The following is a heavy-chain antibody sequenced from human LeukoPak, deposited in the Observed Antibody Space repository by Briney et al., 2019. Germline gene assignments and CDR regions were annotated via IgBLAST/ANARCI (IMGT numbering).Heavy chain of an antibody. V-gene: IGHV4-34*01. D-gene: IGHD2-15*01. CDR2: INHSGST. CDR1: GGSFSGYY. CDR3: AREPRRLRPRAWFDP. J-gene: IGHJ5*02. Sequence: SERLSLTCAVYGGSFSGYYWSWIRQPPGKGLEWIGEINHSGSTKCNPSLKSRVTISVDTSKNQFSLKLSSVTAADTAVYYCAREPRRLRPRAWFDPWGQGSLLT.